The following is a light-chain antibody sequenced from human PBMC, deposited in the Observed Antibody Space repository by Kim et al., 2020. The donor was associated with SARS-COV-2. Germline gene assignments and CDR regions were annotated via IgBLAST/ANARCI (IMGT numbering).Light chain of an antibody. CDR2: AAS. V-gene: IGKV1-39*01. J-gene: IGKJ2*01. Sequence: SASVGDRVTITCRASQSISGYLNWYQQKPRKAPNLLIYAASNLHDGVPSRFSGSGFGTDFTLTIRSLQPEDLATYYCQQSYSAPYTFGQGTKLEIK. CDR3: QQSYSAPYT. CDR1: QSISGY.